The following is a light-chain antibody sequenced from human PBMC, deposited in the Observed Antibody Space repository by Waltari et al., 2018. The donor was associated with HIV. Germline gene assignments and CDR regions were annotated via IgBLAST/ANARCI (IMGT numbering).Light chain of an antibody. V-gene: IGLV1-47*01. CDR3: AAWDDSLEGIWV. CDR1: TSNIGSNY. CDR2: RNN. J-gene: IGLJ3*02. Sequence: QSVLTQSSSASGTPGQWVTISCSGSTSNIGSNYVYWYQQLPGTAPKPPIYRNNQRPSGFPDRFSGSKSGTSASLAISGLRSEDEADYYCAAWDDSLEGIWVLGGGTKLTVL.